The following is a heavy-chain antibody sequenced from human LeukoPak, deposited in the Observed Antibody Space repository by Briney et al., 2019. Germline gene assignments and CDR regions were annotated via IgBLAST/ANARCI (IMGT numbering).Heavy chain of an antibody. V-gene: IGHV3-21*01. CDR2: ISSSSSYI. CDR1: GFTFSSYS. Sequence: GGSLRLSCAASGFTFSSYSMNWVRQAPGKGLEWVSSISSSSSYIYYADSVKGRFTISRDNAKNSLYLQMNSLRAEDTAVYYCARDRGNRGYSFNNWGQGTLVTVSS. CDR3: ARDRGNRGYSFNN. D-gene: IGHD5-18*01. J-gene: IGHJ4*02.